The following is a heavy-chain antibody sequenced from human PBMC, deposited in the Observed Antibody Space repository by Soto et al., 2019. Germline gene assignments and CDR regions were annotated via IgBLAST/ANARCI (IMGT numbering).Heavy chain of an antibody. D-gene: IGHD6-19*01. V-gene: IGHV1-2*02. Sequence: GASVKVSFKASGYIFTGYFMHWLRQAPGQGLEWMGWINPNSGGTNYAQKFQGRVTLTRDTSISTAYMDLSSLRSDDTAVYYCASFYSSRGEFYYYGMDVWGQGTTVTVSS. CDR1: GYIFTGYF. J-gene: IGHJ6*02. CDR2: INPNSGGT. CDR3: ASFYSSRGEFYYYGMDV.